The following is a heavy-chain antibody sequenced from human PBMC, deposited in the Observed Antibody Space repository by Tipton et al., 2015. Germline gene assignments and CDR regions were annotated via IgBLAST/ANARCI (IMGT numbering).Heavy chain of an antibody. CDR3: ARESLLAYYFDY. J-gene: IGHJ4*02. CDR2: IFVPGST. D-gene: IGHD2/OR15-2a*01. V-gene: IGHV4-61*01. Sequence: TLSLTCSVSGGSVSSGFYYWTWIRQTPAKGLEWIGYIFVPGSTNFNPSLRSRVTISVDTSKNQFSLELMSVTAADTAVYYCARESLLAYYFDYWGQGTLVTVSS. CDR1: GGSVSSGFYY.